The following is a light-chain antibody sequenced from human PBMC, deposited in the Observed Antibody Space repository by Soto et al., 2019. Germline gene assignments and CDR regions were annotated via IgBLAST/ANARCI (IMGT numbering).Light chain of an antibody. CDR3: QSYDSSLSAWV. V-gene: IGLV1-47*01. CDR2: RNN. Sequence: QSVLTQPPSASGTPGQRVTISCSGSSSNIGSHYVYWYQHLPGTAPKLLIYRNNQRPSGVPDRFSGSRSDSSASLAITGLQADDEADYFCQSYDSSLSAWVFGGGTKLTVL. J-gene: IGLJ3*02. CDR1: SSNIGSHY.